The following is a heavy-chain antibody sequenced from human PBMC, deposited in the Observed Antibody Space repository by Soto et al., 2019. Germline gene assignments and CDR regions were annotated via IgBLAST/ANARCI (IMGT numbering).Heavy chain of an antibody. V-gene: IGHV1-2*04. D-gene: IGHD5-18*01. J-gene: IGHJ6*02. Sequence: ASVKVSCKASGYTFTGYYMHWVRQAPRQGLEWMGWINPNSGGTNYAQKFQGWVTMTRDSSISTAYMELSRLRSDDTAVYYCARERGTAPENDYYYFGMDVWGQGTTVTVSS. CDR2: INPNSGGT. CDR3: ARERGTAPENDYYYFGMDV. CDR1: GYTFTGYY.